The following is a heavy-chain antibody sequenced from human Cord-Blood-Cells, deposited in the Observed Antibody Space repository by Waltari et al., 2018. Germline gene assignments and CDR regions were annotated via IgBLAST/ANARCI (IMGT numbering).Heavy chain of an antibody. V-gene: IGHV4-39*01. Sequence: QLQLQESGPGLVKPSETLSLTCTVSGGSISSSSYYWGWIRQPPGKGLEWIGSIYYSGSTYYNPARKSRGTISVDTSKNQFSLKLSSVTAADTAVYYCARAGYSYGYFDYWGQGTLVTVSS. D-gene: IGHD5-18*01. CDR2: IYYSGST. CDR1: GGSISSSSYY. CDR3: ARAGYSYGYFDY. J-gene: IGHJ4*02.